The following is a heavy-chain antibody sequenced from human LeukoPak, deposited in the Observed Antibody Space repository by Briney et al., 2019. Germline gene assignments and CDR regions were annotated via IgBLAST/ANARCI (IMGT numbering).Heavy chain of an antibody. J-gene: IGHJ4*02. CDR1: GGSFSGYY. D-gene: IGHD3-10*01. V-gene: IGHV4-34*01. CDR2: INHSGST. Sequence: PSETLSLTCAVYGGSFSGYYWSWIRQPPGKGLEWMGEINHSGSTNYNPSLKSRVTISVDTSNNHFSLKLVSVTAADTAVYYCARGRRRNYYGSGSYPYWGQGTLVTVSS. CDR3: ARGRRRNYYGSGSYPY.